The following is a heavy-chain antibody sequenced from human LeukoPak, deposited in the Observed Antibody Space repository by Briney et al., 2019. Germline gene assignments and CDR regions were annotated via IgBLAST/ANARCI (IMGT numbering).Heavy chain of an antibody. J-gene: IGHJ4*02. CDR3: VKQKTAYDILTGYYTREDY. V-gene: IGHV3-66*01. CDR2: IYSGGST. Sequence: GGSLKLSFAAAGFTVSSNYMSWVRQAPGNGLDWNSVIYSGGSTYYADSVKDRFTISRDNSKNTLYLQMNSLRAEDTAVYYCVKQKTAYDILTGYYTREDYWGQGTLVTVSS. CDR1: GFTVSSNY. D-gene: IGHD3-9*01.